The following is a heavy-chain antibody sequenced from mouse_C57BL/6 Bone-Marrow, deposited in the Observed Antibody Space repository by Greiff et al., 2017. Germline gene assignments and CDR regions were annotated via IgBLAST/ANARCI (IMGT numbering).Heavy chain of an antibody. Sequence: EVKLMESGGDLVKPGGSLKLSCAASGFTFSSYGMSWVRQTPDKRLEWVATISSGGSYTYYPDRVKGRFTISKDNAKNTLYLQMSSLKSEDTARYYCARHGTTVVATDYWGQGTTLTVSS. D-gene: IGHD1-1*01. J-gene: IGHJ2*01. CDR3: ARHGTTVVATDY. CDR2: ISSGGSYT. V-gene: IGHV5-6*01. CDR1: GFTFSSYG.